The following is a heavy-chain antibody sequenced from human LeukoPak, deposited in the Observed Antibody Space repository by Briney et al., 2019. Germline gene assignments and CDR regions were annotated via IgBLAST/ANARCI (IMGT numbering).Heavy chain of an antibody. Sequence: PGGSLRLSCAASGFTFSTYSMNWVRQAPGEGLEWVSSISSSSSYIYYAHPVEGRFTISRDNAKNSLYLQMNSLRVEDTAVYYCARDLSYESSGYAYYFDSWGQGTLVTVSS. CDR1: GFTFSTYS. J-gene: IGHJ4*02. CDR2: ISSSSSYI. V-gene: IGHV3-21*01. D-gene: IGHD3-22*01. CDR3: ARDLSYESSGYAYYFDS.